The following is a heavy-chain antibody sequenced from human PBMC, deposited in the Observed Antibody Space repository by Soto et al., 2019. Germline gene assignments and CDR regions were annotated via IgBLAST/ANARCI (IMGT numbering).Heavy chain of an antibody. Sequence: EVQLLESGGGLVQPGGSLRLSCAASGFTFSSYAMSWVRQAPGKGLEWVSAISGSGSSTYYADSVKGRLTISRDNSKNALYLQMSSLRADDTAVYYCAKNGRFLEWLLMGLIDYWGQGTLVTVSS. CDR2: ISGSGSST. V-gene: IGHV3-23*01. CDR3: AKNGRFLEWLLMGLIDY. CDR1: GFTFSSYA. J-gene: IGHJ4*02. D-gene: IGHD3-3*01.